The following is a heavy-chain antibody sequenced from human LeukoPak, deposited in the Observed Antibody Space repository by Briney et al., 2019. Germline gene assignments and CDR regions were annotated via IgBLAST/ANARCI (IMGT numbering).Heavy chain of an antibody. CDR2: IYTDGSRT. CDR1: GITLSNYW. Sequence: PGGSLRLSCTASGITLSNYWMHWVRQAPGKGLVWFSRIYTDGSRTNYADSVKGRFTISRDNARNTLILEMNSLTAEDTAVYYCVRDGRGDYPKFDLWGQGALVTVSS. V-gene: IGHV3-74*01. CDR3: VRDGRGDYPKFDL. J-gene: IGHJ4*02. D-gene: IGHD4-17*01.